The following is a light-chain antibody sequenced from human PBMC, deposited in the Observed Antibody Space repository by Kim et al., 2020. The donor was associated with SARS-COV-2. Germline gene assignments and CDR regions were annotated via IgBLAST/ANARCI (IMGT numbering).Light chain of an antibody. J-gene: IGKJ1*01. CDR1: QSISSW. CDR3: QQYNTYPWT. V-gene: IGKV1-5*03. Sequence: DIQMTQSPSTLSASLGDRVTITCRASQSISSWLAWYQQRQGKAPKVLIYRASDLEGGVPSRFSGRVSGTEFTLTISSLQPDDFATYYCQQYNTYPWTFGQGTKVEI. CDR2: RAS.